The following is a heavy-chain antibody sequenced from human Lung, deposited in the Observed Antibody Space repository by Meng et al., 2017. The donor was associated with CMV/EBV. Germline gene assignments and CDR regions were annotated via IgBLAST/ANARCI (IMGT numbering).Heavy chain of an antibody. CDR1: GASFTDYH. J-gene: IGHJ2*01. D-gene: IGHD3-16*01. CDR3: AREGLVGDLRYFDL. V-gene: IGHV1-2*02. Sequence: QSRGEGKQTVAHVKVSCKGSGASFTDYHVHWVRKAPGQGLEWMGWMNPKSGGANYAQKFQGRVTMTRDTSISTAYMELSRLRSDDTAVYYCAREGLVGDLRYFDLWGRGTLVTVSS. CDR2: MNPKSGGA.